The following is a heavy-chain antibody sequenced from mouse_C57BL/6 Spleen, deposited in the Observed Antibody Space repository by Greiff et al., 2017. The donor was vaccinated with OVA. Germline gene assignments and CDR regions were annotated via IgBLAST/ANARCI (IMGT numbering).Heavy chain of an antibody. CDR2: INPNYGTT. Sequence: VQLQQSGPELVKPGASVKISCKASGYSFTDYNMNWVKQSNGKSLEWIGVINPNYGTTSYNQKFKGKATLTVDQSSSTAYMQLNSLTFEDSAVYYCARSGALPSYWYFDVWGTGTTVTVSS. J-gene: IGHJ1*03. CDR3: ARSGALPSYWYFDV. CDR1: GYSFTDYN. D-gene: IGHD2-1*01. V-gene: IGHV1-39*01.